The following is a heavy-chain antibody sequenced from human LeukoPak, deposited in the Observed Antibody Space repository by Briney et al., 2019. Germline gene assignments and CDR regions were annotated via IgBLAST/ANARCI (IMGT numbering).Heavy chain of an antibody. Sequence: SETLSLTCSVSGGSISSSSNYYWGWIRQPAGKGLEWIGRIYTSGSTNYNPSLKSRVTMSVDTSKNQFSLKLSSVTAADTAVYYCARSPLLGSLEWLLGDYYYMDVWGKGTTVTVSS. CDR3: ARSPLLGSLEWLLGDYYYMDV. CDR2: IYTSGST. J-gene: IGHJ6*03. V-gene: IGHV4-61*02. CDR1: GGSISSSSNYY. D-gene: IGHD3-3*01.